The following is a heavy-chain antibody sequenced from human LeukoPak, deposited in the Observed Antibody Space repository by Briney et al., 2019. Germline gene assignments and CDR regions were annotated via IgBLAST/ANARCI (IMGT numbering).Heavy chain of an antibody. CDR3: AGRRSSGWYAY. CDR2: IYDSGTT. Sequence: GGSLRLSCAASGFTVSSNYMSWVRQAPGKGLEWVSVIYDSGTTYYADSVKGRFLIFRDTSKNTVDLQMNSLRVEDTAGYYCAGRRSSGWYAYWGQGTLVTVSS. J-gene: IGHJ4*02. D-gene: IGHD6-19*01. CDR1: GFTVSSNY. V-gene: IGHV3-53*01.